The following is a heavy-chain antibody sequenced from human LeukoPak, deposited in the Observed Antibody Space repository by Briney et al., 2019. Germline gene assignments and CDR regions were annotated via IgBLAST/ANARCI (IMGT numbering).Heavy chain of an antibody. Sequence: SETLSLTCGVYGGSFSGYYWTWIRQPPGKGLEWIGYIYYSGSTNYNPSLKSRVTISLDTSKNQFSLKLRSVTAADTAVYYCARDSGTTGEVKFDPWGQGTLVTVSS. D-gene: IGHD3-10*01. V-gene: IGHV4-59*12. J-gene: IGHJ5*02. CDR1: GGSFSGYY. CDR2: IYYSGST. CDR3: ARDSGTTGEVKFDP.